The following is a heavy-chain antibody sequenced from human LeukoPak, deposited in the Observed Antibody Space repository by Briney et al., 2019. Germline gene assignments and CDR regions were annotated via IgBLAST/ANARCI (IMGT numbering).Heavy chain of an antibody. J-gene: IGHJ3*02. CDR2: IRYDGSSK. V-gene: IGHV3-30*02. D-gene: IGHD3-10*01. CDR3: AKGGGDYYGSGSYRIFDI. Sequence: PGGSLRLSCAASGFTFSSYGIHWVRQAPGKGLEWVAFIRYDGSSKYYADSVKGRFTISRDNSKNTLYLQMNSLRAEDTAVYYCAKGGGDYYGSGSYRIFDIWGQGTMVTVSS. CDR1: GFTFSSYG.